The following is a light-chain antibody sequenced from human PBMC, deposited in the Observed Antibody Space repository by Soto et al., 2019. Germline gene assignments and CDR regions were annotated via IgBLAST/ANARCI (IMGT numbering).Light chain of an antibody. V-gene: IGKV1-5*01. Sequence: DFPMTQSQSTLSASVGDRVTITCRASQNIRSQLAWFQQKPGKAPKLLIYDASSLESGVPSRFSGSGSGTEFTVTISSLQPDDFATYYCQQYYTYSWTFGQGTKV. J-gene: IGKJ1*01. CDR3: QQYYTYSWT. CDR1: QNIRSQ. CDR2: DAS.